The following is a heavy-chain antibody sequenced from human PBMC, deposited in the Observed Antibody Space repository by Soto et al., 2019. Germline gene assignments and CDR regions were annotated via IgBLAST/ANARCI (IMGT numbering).Heavy chain of an antibody. D-gene: IGHD3-3*01. CDR3: AKDMRTYYDFWGGYRNLRPYYYYMDV. CDR1: GFTFDDYA. CDR2: ISWNSGSI. Sequence: GGSLRLSCAASGFTFDDYAMHWVRQAPGKGLEWVSGISWNSGSIGYADSVKGRFTISRDNAKNSLYLQMNSLRAEDTALYYCAKDMRTYYDFWGGYRNLRPYYYYMDVWGKGTTVTVSS. J-gene: IGHJ6*03. V-gene: IGHV3-9*01.